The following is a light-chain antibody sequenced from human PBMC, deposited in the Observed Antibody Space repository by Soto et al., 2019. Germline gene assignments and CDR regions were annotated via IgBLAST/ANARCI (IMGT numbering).Light chain of an antibody. CDR2: GAS. V-gene: IGKV3-20*01. Sequence: ESVLTQSPGTLSLSPGERATLSCRASQSVSSSFLAWYQLKPGQAPRLLIYGASSRATGIPDRFSGSGSGKVFILTSSRLEPEYFAVYYCQHYNSSPWTFGPGTKVKIK. CDR1: QSVSSSF. CDR3: QHYNSSPWT. J-gene: IGKJ1*01.